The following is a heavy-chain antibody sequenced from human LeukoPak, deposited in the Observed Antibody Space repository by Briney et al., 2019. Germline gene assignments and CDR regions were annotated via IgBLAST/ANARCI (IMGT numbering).Heavy chain of an antibody. D-gene: IGHD2-15*01. CDR2: IKQDGSEK. V-gene: IGHV3-7*01. J-gene: IGHJ6*02. CDR3: AKTDSTIPNLLDV. Sequence: GGSLRLSCAASRFTFSSYWMSWVRQAPGKGLEWVANIKQDGSEKYYVDSVKGRFTISRDNAKNTLYLQMNSLRAEDTAVYYCAKTDSTIPNLLDVWGQGTTVTVSS. CDR1: RFTFSSYW.